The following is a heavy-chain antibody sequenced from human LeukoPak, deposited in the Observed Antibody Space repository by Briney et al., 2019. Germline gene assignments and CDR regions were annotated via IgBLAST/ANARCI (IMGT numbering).Heavy chain of an antibody. D-gene: IGHD3-22*01. J-gene: IGHJ4*02. CDR3: AKDRVYYYDSSGYYRPLGGFDY. Sequence: GGSLRLSCAASGFTFSSYAMSWVRQAPGKGLEWVSAISGSGSSTYYADSVKGRFTISRDNSKNTLYLQMNSLRAEDTAVYYCAKDRVYYYDSSGYYRPLGGFDYWGQGTLVTVSS. CDR2: ISGSGSST. CDR1: GFTFSSYA. V-gene: IGHV3-23*01.